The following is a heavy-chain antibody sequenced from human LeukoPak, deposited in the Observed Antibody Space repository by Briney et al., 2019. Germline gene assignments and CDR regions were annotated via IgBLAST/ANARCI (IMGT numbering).Heavy chain of an antibody. V-gene: IGHV4-4*07. CDR1: GGSISSYY. Sequence: SETLSLTCTVSGGSISSYYWSWIRQPAGKGLEWIGRIYTSGSTNYNPSLKSRVTMSVDTSKNQFSLKLSSVTAADTAVYYCARDLGSGSYSYFDYWGQGTLVTVSS. CDR2: IYTSGST. CDR3: ARDLGSGSYSYFDY. D-gene: IGHD3-10*01. J-gene: IGHJ4*02.